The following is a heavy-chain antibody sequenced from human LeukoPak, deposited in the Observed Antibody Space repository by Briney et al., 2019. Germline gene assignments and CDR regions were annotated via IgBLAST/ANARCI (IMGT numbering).Heavy chain of an antibody. D-gene: IGHD5-18*01. CDR1: GFTLSNSW. CDR3: VRDGEYSHGIDFDY. CDR2: ANGDGSDT. J-gene: IGHJ4*02. V-gene: IGHV3-74*01. Sequence: GGSLRLSCAASGFTLSNSWMHWVRQAPGKGLVWVSRANGDGSDTSYADSVKGRSTISRDSATNTLYLQMNSLRAEDTAIYYCVRDGEYSHGIDFDYWGQGPLVTVSP.